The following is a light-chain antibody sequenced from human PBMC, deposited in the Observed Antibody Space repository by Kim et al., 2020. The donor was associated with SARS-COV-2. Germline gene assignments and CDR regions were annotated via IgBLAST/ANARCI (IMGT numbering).Light chain of an antibody. V-gene: IGKV3-15*01. CDR1: QTINNR. J-gene: IGKJ1*01. CDR2: DAT. Sequence: SPGERPTLPCRASQTINNRLVWYQHKPGQAPRLLIYDATTRPTGVPARFVGSGSETDFTLTISSLQSEDFAVYYCQQSNDWPPLTFGQGTKVDIK. CDR3: QQSNDWPPLT.